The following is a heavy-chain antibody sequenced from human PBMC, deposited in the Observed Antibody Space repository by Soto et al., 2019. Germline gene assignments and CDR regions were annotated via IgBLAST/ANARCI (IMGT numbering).Heavy chain of an antibody. J-gene: IGHJ6*02. CDR2: INHSGST. Sequence: SETLSLTCAVYGGSFSGYYWSWIRQPPGKGLEWIGEINHSGSTNYNPSLKSRVTISVDTSKNQFSLKLSSVTAADTAVYYCARARGSQWSGYGGYCYYGMDVWGQGTTVTVSS. D-gene: IGHD3-3*01. CDR1: GGSFSGYY. CDR3: ARARGSQWSGYGGYCYYGMDV. V-gene: IGHV4-34*01.